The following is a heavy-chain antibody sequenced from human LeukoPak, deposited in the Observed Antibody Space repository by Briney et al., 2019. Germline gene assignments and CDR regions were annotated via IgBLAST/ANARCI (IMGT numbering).Heavy chain of an antibody. CDR3: ARAQLRFLDGYNWFDP. CDR2: ISSSSSTI. CDR1: GFTFSSYS. V-gene: IGHV3-48*02. D-gene: IGHD3-3*01. J-gene: IGHJ5*02. Sequence: GGSLRLSCAASGFTFSSYSMNWLRQAPGKGLEWFSYISSSSSTIYYADSVKGRFTISRDNAKNSLYLQMKSLRDEDTAVYSCARAQLRFLDGYNWFDPWGQGTLVTGAS.